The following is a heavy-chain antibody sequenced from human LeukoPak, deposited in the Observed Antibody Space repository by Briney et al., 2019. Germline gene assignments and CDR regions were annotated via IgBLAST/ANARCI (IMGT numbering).Heavy chain of an antibody. V-gene: IGHV4-59*12. CDR2: IYYSGST. J-gene: IGHJ4*02. D-gene: IGHD3-3*01. CDR1: GGSINSYY. CDR3: ASSIFGVVPGY. Sequence: SETLSLTCTVSGGSINSYYWNWIRQPPGKGLEWIGYIYYSGSTNYNPSLKSRVTISVDTSKNQFSLKLSSVTAADTAVYYCASSIFGVVPGYWGQGTLVTVSS.